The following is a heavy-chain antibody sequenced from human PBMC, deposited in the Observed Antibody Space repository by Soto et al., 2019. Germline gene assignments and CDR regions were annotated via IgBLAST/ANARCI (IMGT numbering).Heavy chain of an antibody. D-gene: IGHD6-19*01. CDR2: IYYSGST. V-gene: IGHV4-59*01. CDR3: ARGTALIAVAGDWFDP. J-gene: IGHJ5*02. CDR1: GGSISGYY. Sequence: SETLSLSCTVSGGSISGYYWSWIRQPPGKGREWIGYIYYSGSTNYNPSLKSRVTISVDTSKNQFSLKLSSVTAADTAVYYCARGTALIAVAGDWFDPWGQGSLGTIS.